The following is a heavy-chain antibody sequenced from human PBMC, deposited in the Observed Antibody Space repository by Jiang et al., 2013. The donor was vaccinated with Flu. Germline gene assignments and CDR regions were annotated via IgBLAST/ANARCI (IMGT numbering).Heavy chain of an antibody. CDR3: ARSGLAAGTPIDY. CDR2: IIPILGIA. D-gene: IGHD6-13*01. J-gene: IGHJ4*02. CDR1: GGTRNSA. V-gene: IGHV1-69*10. Sequence: SGAEVKKPGSSVKVSCKASGGTRNSAITWVRQAPGQGLEWMGGIIPILGIANYAQKFQGRVTITADKSTSTAYMELSSLRSEDTAVYYCARSGLAAGTPIDYWGQGTLVTVSS.